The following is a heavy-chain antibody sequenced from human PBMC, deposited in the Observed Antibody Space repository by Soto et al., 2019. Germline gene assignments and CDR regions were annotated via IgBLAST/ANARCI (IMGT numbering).Heavy chain of an antibody. Sequence: QVQLVQSGAEVRKPGSSVKVSCKASGDTFSNYAISWVRQAPGQGLHWMGGIIPIFGTANYAQTFQDRVTITADKATGTAYMELSSLRSEDTAVYYCAREYRYYYDGSGYDRPYYFDYWGQGTLVTVSS. J-gene: IGHJ4*02. D-gene: IGHD3-22*01. CDR2: IIPIFGTA. V-gene: IGHV1-69*06. CDR1: GDTFSNYA. CDR3: AREYRYYYDGSGYDRPYYFDY.